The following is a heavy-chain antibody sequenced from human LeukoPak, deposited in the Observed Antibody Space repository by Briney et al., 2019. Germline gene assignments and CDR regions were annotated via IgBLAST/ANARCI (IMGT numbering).Heavy chain of an antibody. J-gene: IGHJ5*02. Sequence: SVKVSCKASGGTFSSYAISWVRQAPGQGLEWMGGIIPILGTANYAQKFQGRVTITTDESTSTAYMELSSLRSEDTAVYYCARRYCSSTSCYRGGWFDPWGQGTLVTVSS. V-gene: IGHV1-69*05. D-gene: IGHD2-2*02. CDR2: IIPILGTA. CDR3: ARRYCSSTSCYRGGWFDP. CDR1: GGTFSSYA.